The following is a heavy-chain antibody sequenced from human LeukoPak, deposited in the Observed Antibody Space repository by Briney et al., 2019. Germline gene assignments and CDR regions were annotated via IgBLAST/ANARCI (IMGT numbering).Heavy chain of an antibody. Sequence: ASVKVSCKASGYIFTTCYMHWVRQAPGQGLEWMVVINTSGGSTTYAQRIQGRVTMTRDTSTSTVYMELSSLRSDDTAVYYCVREGSGTYYDYYYGLDVWGQGTTVTVSS. CDR2: INTSGGST. J-gene: IGHJ6*02. D-gene: IGHD1-26*01. V-gene: IGHV1-46*01. CDR1: GYIFTTCY. CDR3: VREGSGTYYDYYYGLDV.